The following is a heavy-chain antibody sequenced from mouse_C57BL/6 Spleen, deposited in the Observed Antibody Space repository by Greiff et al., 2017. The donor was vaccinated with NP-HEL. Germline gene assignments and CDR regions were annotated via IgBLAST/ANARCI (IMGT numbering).Heavy chain of an antibody. CDR1: GFTFSDYY. CDR2: INYDGSST. CDR3: ARDNWDGYFDV. V-gene: IGHV5-16*01. Sequence: EVQLVESEGGLVQPGSSMKLSCTASGFTFSDYYMAWVRQVPEKGLEWVANINYDGSSTYYLDSLKSRFIISRDNAKNILYLQMSSLKSEDTATYYCARDNWDGYFDVWGTGTTVTVSS. J-gene: IGHJ1*03. D-gene: IGHD4-1*01.